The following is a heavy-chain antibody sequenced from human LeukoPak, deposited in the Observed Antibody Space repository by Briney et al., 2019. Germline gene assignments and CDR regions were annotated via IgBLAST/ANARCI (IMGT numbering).Heavy chain of an antibody. D-gene: IGHD3-22*01. CDR2: ISGSGGST. CDR3: AKDGYSSGYTFDY. V-gene: IGHV3-23*01. CDR1: GFTFNDYS. Sequence: TGGSLRLSCAASGFTFNDYSMSWVRQAPGRGLEWVSGISGSGGSTYYADSVKGRFTISRDNSKNTLYLQMNSLRAEDTAVYNCAKDGYSSGYTFDYWGQGTLVTVSS. J-gene: IGHJ4*02.